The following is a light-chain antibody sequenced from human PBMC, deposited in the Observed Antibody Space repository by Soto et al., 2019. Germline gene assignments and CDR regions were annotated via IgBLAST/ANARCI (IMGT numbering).Light chain of an antibody. CDR3: CSYTSSSTPWV. V-gene: IGLV2-14*03. Sequence: QSVLTQPASVSGSPGQSITISCTGTSSDVGGYNYVSWYQQHPGKAPKLMIYDVSDRPSGVSNRFSASKSGNTASLTISGLQAEDEAVYYCCSYTSSSTPWVFGTGTKVTVL. J-gene: IGLJ1*01. CDR2: DVS. CDR1: SSDVGGYNY.